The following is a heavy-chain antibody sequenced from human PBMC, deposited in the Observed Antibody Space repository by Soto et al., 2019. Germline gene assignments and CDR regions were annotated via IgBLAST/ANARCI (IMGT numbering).Heavy chain of an antibody. CDR3: GRTHSSAAYFDS. CDR1: GFTFSSYG. CDR2: IWYDGSNK. D-gene: IGHD6-19*01. V-gene: IGHV3-33*01. Sequence: QVQLVESGGGVVQPGRSLRLSCAASGFTFSSYGMHWVRQAPAKGLEWVAVIWYDGSNKYYADSVKGRFTISRDNSKNSLYLQMNSLRAEATAGSCWGRTHSSAAYFDSGGQGVLCSFSA. J-gene: IGHJ4*02.